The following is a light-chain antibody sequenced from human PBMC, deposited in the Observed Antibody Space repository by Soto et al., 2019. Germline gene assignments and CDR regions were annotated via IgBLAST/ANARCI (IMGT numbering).Light chain of an antibody. CDR1: QSVSND. J-gene: IGKJ1*01. Sequence: EIVLTQSPATLSLSPGERATLSCRASQSVSNDYVARVQQKPGQTPRLLIYSVSSRATGIPARFSGSGSGSDFTLTVTSLEPEDFAVYYCQQRSNWPQTFGQGTKVDIK. CDR3: QQRSNWPQT. CDR2: SVS. V-gene: IGKV3-11*01.